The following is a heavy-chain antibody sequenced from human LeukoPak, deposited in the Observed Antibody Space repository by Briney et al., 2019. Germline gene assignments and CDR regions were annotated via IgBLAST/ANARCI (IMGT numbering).Heavy chain of an antibody. D-gene: IGHD1-26*01. V-gene: IGHV3-30*04. CDR3: AKCGSYDSNYFDY. CDR2: ISYDGSNK. CDR1: GLTFSSYA. Sequence: GGSLRLSCAASGLTFSSYAMHWVRQAPGKGLEWVAVISYDGSNKYYADSVKGRFTISRDNSKNTLYLQMNSLRAEDTAVYYCAKCGSYDSNYFDYWGQGTMVTVSS. J-gene: IGHJ4*02.